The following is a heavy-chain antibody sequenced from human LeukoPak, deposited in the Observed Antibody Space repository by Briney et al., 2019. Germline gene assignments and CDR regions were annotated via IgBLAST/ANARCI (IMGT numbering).Heavy chain of an antibody. CDR1: GGSISSGGYS. Sequence: PSQTLSLTCADSGGSISSGGYSWSWIRQPPGKGLEWIGYIYHSGSTYYNPSLKSRVTISVDRSKNQFSLKLSSVTAADTAVYYCARGNSRDSDYFDYWGQGTLVTVSS. D-gene: IGHD6-13*01. V-gene: IGHV4-30-2*01. CDR2: IYHSGST. J-gene: IGHJ4*02. CDR3: ARGNSRDSDYFDY.